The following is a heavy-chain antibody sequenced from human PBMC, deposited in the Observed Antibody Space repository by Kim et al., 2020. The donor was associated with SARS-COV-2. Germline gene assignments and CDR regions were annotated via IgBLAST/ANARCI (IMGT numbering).Heavy chain of an antibody. CDR1: GFTFSSYA. CDR3: ARDPSRDYDFWSGCYPDAFDI. V-gene: IGHV3-30-3*01. Sequence: GGSLRLSCAASGFTFSSYAMHWVRQAPGKGLEWVAVISYDGSNKYYADSVKGRFTISRDNSKNTLYLQMNSLRAEDTAVYYCARDPSRDYDFWSGCYPDAFDIWGQGTMVTVSS. J-gene: IGHJ3*02. D-gene: IGHD3-3*01. CDR2: ISYDGSNK.